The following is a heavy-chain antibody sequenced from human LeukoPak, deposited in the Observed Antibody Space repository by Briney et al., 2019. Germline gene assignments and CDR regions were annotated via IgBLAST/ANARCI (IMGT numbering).Heavy chain of an antibody. D-gene: IGHD3-16*01. CDR2: IYYSGST. CDR1: GGSISSSSYY. V-gene: IGHV4-39*07. J-gene: IGHJ4*02. Sequence: SETLSLTCTVSGGSISSSSYYWGWIRQPPGKGLEWIGSIYYSGSTYYNPSLKSRVTISVDTSKNQFSLKLSSVTAADTAVYYCARWGVWPEWKGVWGQGTLVTVSS. CDR3: ARWGVWPEWKGV.